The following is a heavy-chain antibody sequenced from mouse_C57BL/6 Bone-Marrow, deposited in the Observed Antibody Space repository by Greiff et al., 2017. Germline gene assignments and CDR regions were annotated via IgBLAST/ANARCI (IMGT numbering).Heavy chain of an antibody. CDR3: ARGLGGFDY. V-gene: IGHV1-69*01. CDR1: GYTFTSYW. D-gene: IGHD3-3*01. Sequence: QVQLQQPGAELVMPGASVKLSCKASGYTFTSYWMHWVKQRPGQGLEWIGEIDPSDSYTNYNQKFKGKSTLTVDKSSSTAYMQLRSLTSEDAAVYDCARGLGGFDYWGQGTTLTVSS. J-gene: IGHJ2*01. CDR2: IDPSDSYT.